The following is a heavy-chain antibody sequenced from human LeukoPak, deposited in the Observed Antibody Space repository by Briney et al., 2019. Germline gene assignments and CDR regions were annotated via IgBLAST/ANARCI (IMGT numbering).Heavy chain of an antibody. CDR3: ARVGSVVLVPAAIY. D-gene: IGHD2-2*01. J-gene: IGHJ4*02. CDR1: GGSISSSNYY. CDR2: IYYSGST. Sequence: SETLSLTCTVSGGSISSSNYYWGWIRQPPGKGLEWIGSIYYSGSTYHNPSLKSRVTISVDTSKNQFSLKLNSVTAADTAVYYCARVGSVVLVPAAIYWGQGTLVTVSS. V-gene: IGHV4-39*07.